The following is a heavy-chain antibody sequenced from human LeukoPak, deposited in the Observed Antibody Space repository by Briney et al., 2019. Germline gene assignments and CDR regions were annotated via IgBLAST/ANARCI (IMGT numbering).Heavy chain of an antibody. J-gene: IGHJ6*03. CDR1: GFSFSSYS. Sequence: GGSLRLSCAASGFSFSSYSMNWVRQAPGKGLEWVSYISSSSSTIYYADSVKGRFTISRDNAKNSLYLQMNSLRAEDTAVYYCARGMGAADYYYYMDVWGKGTTVTVSS. V-gene: IGHV3-48*01. CDR3: ARGMGAADYYYYMDV. D-gene: IGHD3-16*01. CDR2: ISSSSSTI.